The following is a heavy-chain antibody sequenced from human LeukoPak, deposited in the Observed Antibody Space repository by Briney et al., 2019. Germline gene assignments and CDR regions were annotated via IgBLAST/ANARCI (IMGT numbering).Heavy chain of an antibody. V-gene: IGHV3-23*01. J-gene: IGHJ4*02. CDR2: ISGSGGST. D-gene: IGHD6-19*01. CDR3: ISVAVAGRDY. Sequence: GGSLALSCAASGFTFSSYAMSWFRQAPGKGLEWVSAISGSGGSTYYADSMKGRFTIARDNSKNTLYLQMKSPSAEDTAVYYCISVAVAGRDYWGQGTLVTVSS. CDR1: GFTFSSYA.